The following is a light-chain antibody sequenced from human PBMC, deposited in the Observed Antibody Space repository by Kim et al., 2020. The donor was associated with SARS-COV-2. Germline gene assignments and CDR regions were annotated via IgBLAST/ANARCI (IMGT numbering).Light chain of an antibody. Sequence: GQAVTVSCTGTSSDVGGHNDVFWYQQHPGKAPKLLIYEVSERPSGVPDRFSGSKSGNTASLTVSGLQSEDEADYYCSSYAGSNIVVFGGGTQLTVL. V-gene: IGLV2-8*01. J-gene: IGLJ2*01. CDR3: SSYAGSNIVV. CDR1: SSDVGGHND. CDR2: EVS.